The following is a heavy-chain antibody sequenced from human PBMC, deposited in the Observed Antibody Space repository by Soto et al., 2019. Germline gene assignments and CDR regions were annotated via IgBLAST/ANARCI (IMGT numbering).Heavy chain of an antibody. D-gene: IGHD1-1*01. CDR1: GGSITSSGYY. V-gene: IGHV4-31*03. J-gene: IGHJ4*02. CDR2: TSNSGST. CDR3: ARGGGSTQVQN. Sequence: QVQLQESGPGLVKPSQTLSLTCTVSGGSITSSGYYWSWIRQHPGEGLEWIGFTSNSGSTSYNPSLMSRVKKLENGSSHQFSLNRNSLTGAATAVYYGARGGGSTQVQNWGQGALVTVSP.